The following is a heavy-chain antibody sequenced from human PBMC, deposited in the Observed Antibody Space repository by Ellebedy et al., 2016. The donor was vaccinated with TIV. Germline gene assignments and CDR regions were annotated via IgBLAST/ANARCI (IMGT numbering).Heavy chain of an antibody. CDR3: ARDMVQGMVARYLWFDY. CDR1: GYTFSRYG. CDR2: ISAYTGNT. Sequence: ASVKVSCKASGYTFSRYGISWVRQATGQGLEWMGWISAYTGNTNFAQKFQGRVTLTTDASTTTAYMELRSLTSDDTAVYYCARDMVQGMVARYLWFDYWGQGTVVTVSS. D-gene: IGHD5-12*01. J-gene: IGHJ4*02. V-gene: IGHV1-18*01.